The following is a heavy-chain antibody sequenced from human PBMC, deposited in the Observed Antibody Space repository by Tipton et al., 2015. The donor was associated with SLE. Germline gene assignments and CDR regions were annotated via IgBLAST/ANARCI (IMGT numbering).Heavy chain of an antibody. CDR2: IYYGGST. CDR3: ARRLGSSGFDY. J-gene: IGHJ4*02. Sequence: LRLSCTVSGGSISSYYWSWIRQPPGKGLEWIGYIYYGGSTNYNPSLKSRVTISVDTSKNQFSLKLSSVTAADTAVYYCARRLGSSGFDYWGQGTLVTVSS. V-gene: IGHV4-59*08. D-gene: IGHD3-22*01. CDR1: GGSISSYY.